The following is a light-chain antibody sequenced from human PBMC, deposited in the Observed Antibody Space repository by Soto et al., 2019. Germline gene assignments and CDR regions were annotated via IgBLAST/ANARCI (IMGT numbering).Light chain of an antibody. J-gene: IGLJ2*01. V-gene: IGLV1-51*01. CDR2: DND. Sequence: QSVLTQPPAVSAAPGQKLTISCAGTTSNIGDNYVSWYQQVPGAAPKLLMYDNDKRPSGIPDRFSGSKSGTLATLGITGLQTGDEADYYCGTWDSSLSAVVFGGGTKLTDL. CDR3: GTWDSSLSAVV. CDR1: TSNIGDNY.